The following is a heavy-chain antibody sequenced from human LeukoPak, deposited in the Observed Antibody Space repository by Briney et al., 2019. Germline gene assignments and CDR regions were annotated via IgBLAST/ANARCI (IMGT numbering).Heavy chain of an antibody. CDR2: IYYSGST. D-gene: IGHD3-9*01. CDR3: ARVLGWDYDILTGYTFDY. J-gene: IGHJ4*02. V-gene: IGHV4-39*07. Sequence: SETLSLTCTVSGGSISSSSYYWGWIRQPPGKGLEWIGSIYYSGSTYYNPSLKSRVTISVDTSKNQFSLKLSSVTAADTAVYYCARVLGWDYDILTGYTFDYWGQGTLVTVSS. CDR1: GGSISSSSYY.